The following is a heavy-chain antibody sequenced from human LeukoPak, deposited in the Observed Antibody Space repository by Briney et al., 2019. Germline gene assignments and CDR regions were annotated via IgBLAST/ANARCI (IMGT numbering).Heavy chain of an antibody. Sequence: GASVKVSCKASGYTFSSYGISWVRQAPGQGLEWMGWISAYNGNTNYAQKLQGRVTMTTDTSTSTAYMELRSLRSDDTAVYYCARAYHYGSGSYYNPYYYYYYYMDVWGKGTTVTVSS. CDR3: ARAYHYGSGSYYNPYYYYYYYMDV. CDR1: GYTFSSYG. V-gene: IGHV1-18*01. D-gene: IGHD3-10*01. CDR2: ISAYNGNT. J-gene: IGHJ6*03.